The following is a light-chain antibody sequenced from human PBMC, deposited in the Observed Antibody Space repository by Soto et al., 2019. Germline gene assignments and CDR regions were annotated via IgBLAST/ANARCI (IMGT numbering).Light chain of an antibody. CDR1: SGSVSTANN. V-gene: IGLV8-61*01. J-gene: IGLJ1*01. CDR2: STT. Sequence: QAVVTQESSFSVSSGGTVTLTCGLISGSVSTANNPNWYQQTPGQAPRTLIYSTTARSSGVPDRFSGSILGNKAALTISGAQADDESDYYCALLMGNGVSVFGTGTKLTVL. CDR3: ALLMGNGVSV.